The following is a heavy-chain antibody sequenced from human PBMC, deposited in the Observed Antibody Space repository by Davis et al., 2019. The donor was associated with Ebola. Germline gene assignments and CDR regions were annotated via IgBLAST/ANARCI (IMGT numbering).Heavy chain of an antibody. V-gene: IGHV1-46*01. D-gene: IGHD6-6*01. CDR1: AYTLTSYY. CDR2: IDPSSGNT. Sequence: ASVKVSCKTSAYTLTSYYMIWVRQAPGQGLEWTGIIDPSSGNTNYAQKFQGRVTMTRATSTNTVYMEFGSLTYDDTAVDYCARRGSSSNHCDYWGQGNLVTVSS. J-gene: IGHJ4*02. CDR3: ARRGSSSNHCDY.